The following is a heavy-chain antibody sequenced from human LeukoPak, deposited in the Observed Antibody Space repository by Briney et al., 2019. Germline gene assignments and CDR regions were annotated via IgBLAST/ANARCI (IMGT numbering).Heavy chain of an antibody. CDR2: ISGSGGST. J-gene: IGHJ4*02. CDR1: GFTFSSYA. V-gene: IGHV3-23*01. D-gene: IGHD3/OR15-3a*01. Sequence: GGSLRLSCAASGFTFSSYAMSWVRQAPGKGLEWVSAISGSGGSTYYADSVKGRFTISRDNSKNTLYLQMNSLRAEDTAVYYCAKDLESPTGTGIFDYWGQGTLVTVSS. CDR3: AKDLESPTGTGIFDY.